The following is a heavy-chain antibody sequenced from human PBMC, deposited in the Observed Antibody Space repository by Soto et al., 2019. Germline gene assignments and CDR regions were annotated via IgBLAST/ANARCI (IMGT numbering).Heavy chain of an antibody. CDR3: ARAGFSYGHLLF. Sequence: SETLSLTGTVSAKSIISSDFYWGWVRQPPGKALEWIGSICYFGSSNYSPSLKTRAAIPMDTSKKQFSPTPTSVPAADTAVYYCARAGFSYGHLLFWGQGIRVTASS. V-gene: IGHV4-39*01. D-gene: IGHD3-10*01. CDR2: ICYFGSS. J-gene: IGHJ4*02. CDR1: AKSIISSDFY.